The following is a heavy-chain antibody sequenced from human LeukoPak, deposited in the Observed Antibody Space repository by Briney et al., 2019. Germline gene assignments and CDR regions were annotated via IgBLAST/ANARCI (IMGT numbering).Heavy chain of an antibody. CDR1: GGTFSSYA. J-gene: IGHJ4*02. V-gene: IGHV1-69*04. Sequence: SVKVSCKASGGTFSSYAISWVRQAPGQGLEWMGKIIPILGIANYAQKFQGRVTITADKSTSTAYMELSSLRSEDTAVYYCASGRLGYCSGGSCYSLAYWGQGTLVTVSS. CDR2: IIPILGIA. CDR3: ASGRLGYCSGGSCYSLAY. D-gene: IGHD2-15*01.